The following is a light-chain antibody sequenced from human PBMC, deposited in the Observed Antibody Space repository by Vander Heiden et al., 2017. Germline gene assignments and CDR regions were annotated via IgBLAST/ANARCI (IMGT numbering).Light chain of an antibody. Sequence: QSALTQPPSGPGSPGQSISNSCTGTSSDVSGYNYVSWYQQHPGKAPKLMIDDVSKRPSGVSNRFSGSKSGNTASLTISVHQPEDETDYYCGSYTSSTTLPYVLGTGTKVTVL. CDR3: GSYTSSTTLPYV. J-gene: IGLJ1*01. CDR1: SSDVSGYNY. CDR2: DVS. V-gene: IGLV2-14*03.